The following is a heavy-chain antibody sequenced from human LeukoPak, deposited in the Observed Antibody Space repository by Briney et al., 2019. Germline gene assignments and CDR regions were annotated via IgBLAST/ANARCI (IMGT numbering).Heavy chain of an antibody. CDR2: IIPIFGTA. CDR3: ARGTRFGEQTHGWFDP. J-gene: IGHJ5*02. CDR1: GGTFSSYA. V-gene: IGHV1-69*13. Sequence: SVKVSCKASGGTFSSYAISWVRQAPGQGLEWMGGIIPIFGTANYAQKFQGRVTITADESTSTAYMELSSLRSEDTAVYYCARGTRFGEQTHGWFDPWGQGTLVTVSS. D-gene: IGHD3-10*01.